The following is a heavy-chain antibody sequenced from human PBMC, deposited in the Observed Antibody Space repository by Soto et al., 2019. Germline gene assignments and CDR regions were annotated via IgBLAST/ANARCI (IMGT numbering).Heavy chain of an antibody. Sequence: QITLKESGPTLVKPTQTLTLTCTFSGFSLSTSGVGVGWIRQPPGKALEWLALIYWDDDKRYSPSLKSRLTITKDTSNTQVVLTMTNMDPVDTATYYCAHVYGGYANFDYWGQGTLVTVSS. CDR2: IYWDDDK. CDR1: GFSLSTSGVG. D-gene: IGHD5-12*01. J-gene: IGHJ4*02. CDR3: AHVYGGYANFDY. V-gene: IGHV2-5*02.